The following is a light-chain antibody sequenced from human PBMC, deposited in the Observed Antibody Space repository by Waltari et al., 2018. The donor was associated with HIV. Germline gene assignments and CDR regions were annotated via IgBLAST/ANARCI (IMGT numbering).Light chain of an antibody. CDR2: DAS. V-gene: IGKV3-20*01. Sequence: EIVLTQSPGALSLSPGDTAPLSYRASQSVSSHYLAWYQHKPGQAPKLLVDDASIRATGIPDRFSGGGSGTDFTLTISRLEPEDFAVYYCQQYNSSPLTFGGGTKVEIK. CDR1: QSVSSHY. CDR3: QQYNSSPLT. J-gene: IGKJ4*01.